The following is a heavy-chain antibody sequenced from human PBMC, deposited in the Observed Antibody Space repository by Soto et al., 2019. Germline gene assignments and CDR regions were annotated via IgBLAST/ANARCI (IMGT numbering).Heavy chain of an antibody. J-gene: IGHJ4*02. CDR3: AGDNGDGSGIGGY. Sequence: QVQLVETGGGVVQPGRSLRLSCEASGFTLSSYAMHWVRQAPVKGLEWVAVISYDGSNKYYADSVKGRFTVSTDNSKNRLYLQMNSLRAEDTAIYYCAGDNGDGSGIGGYWGQGTLVTVSS. CDR1: GFTLSSYA. D-gene: IGHD3-10*01. V-gene: IGHV3-30-3*01. CDR2: ISYDGSNK.